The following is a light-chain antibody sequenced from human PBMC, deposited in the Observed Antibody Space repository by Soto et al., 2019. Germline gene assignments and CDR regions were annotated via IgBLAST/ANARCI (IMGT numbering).Light chain of an antibody. V-gene: IGKV3D-15*01. J-gene: IGKJ5*01. CDR1: QSVSSD. CDR3: QQYNNWPPIT. CDR2: GAS. Sequence: IVLTQSPNTLSLSPWERATLSCRASQSVSSDYLVWYQQKPGQAPRLLIYGASSRATGIPDRFSGSGSGTEFTLTISSLQSEDFAVYYCQQYNNWPPITFGQGTRLEI.